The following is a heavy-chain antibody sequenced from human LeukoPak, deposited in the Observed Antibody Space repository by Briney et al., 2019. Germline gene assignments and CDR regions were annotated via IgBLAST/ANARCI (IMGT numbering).Heavy chain of an antibody. J-gene: IGHJ3*02. CDR2: INPSGGST. V-gene: IGHV1-46*01. CDR1: GYTFTGYY. D-gene: IGHD3-22*01. CDR3: ASRTGHGAPMIVVDDAFDI. Sequence: ASVKVSCKASGYTFTGYYMHWVRRAPGQGLAWMGIINPSGGSTSYAQKFQGRVTMTRDTSTSTVYMELSSLRSEDTAVYYCASRTGHGAPMIVVDDAFDIWGQGTMVTVSS.